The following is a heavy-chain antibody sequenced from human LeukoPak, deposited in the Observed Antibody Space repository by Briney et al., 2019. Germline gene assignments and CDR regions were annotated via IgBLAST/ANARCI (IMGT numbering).Heavy chain of an antibody. D-gene: IGHD3-22*01. J-gene: IGHJ3*02. V-gene: IGHV3-11*05. CDR3: ARDPFTYYYDSSGLPSAAFDI. CDR2: ISSSSSSYT. Sequence: PGGSLRLSCAASGFTFSDYYMSWIRQAPGKGLEWVSYISSSSSSYTNYADSVKGRFTISRDNAKNSLYLQMNSLRAEDTAVYYCARDPFTYYYDSSGLPSAAFDIWGQGTMVTVSS. CDR1: GFTFSDYY.